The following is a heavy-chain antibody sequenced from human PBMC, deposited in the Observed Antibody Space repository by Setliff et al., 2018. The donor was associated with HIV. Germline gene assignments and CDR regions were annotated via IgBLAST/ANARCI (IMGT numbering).Heavy chain of an antibody. CDR3: ARDGSYYDSSAYLGGRYYYYGMDV. V-gene: IGHV4-39*07. J-gene: IGHJ6*02. CDR2: IFYSGSS. CDR1: GGSISSSSYY. D-gene: IGHD3-22*01. Sequence: NPSETLSLTCTVSGGSISSSSYYWGWIRQPPGKGLEWIANIFYSGSSYYNPSLKSRVTISVDTSKNQFSLKLSSVTAADTAVYYCARDGSYYDSSAYLGGRYYYYGMDVWGQGTTVTVSS.